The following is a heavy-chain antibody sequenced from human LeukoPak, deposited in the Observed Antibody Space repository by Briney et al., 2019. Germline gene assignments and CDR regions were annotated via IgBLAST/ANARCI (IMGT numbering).Heavy chain of an antibody. D-gene: IGHD6-19*01. Sequence: GGSLRLSCAASGFTVSSNYMSWVRQAPGKGLEWVSAISGSGGSTYYGDSVKGRFTISRDNSKNTLYLQMNSLRAEDTAVYYCAKRGSSGWYVPAGIDYWGQGTLVAVSS. J-gene: IGHJ4*02. CDR3: AKRGSSGWYVPAGIDY. CDR1: GFTVSSNY. V-gene: IGHV3-23*01. CDR2: ISGSGGST.